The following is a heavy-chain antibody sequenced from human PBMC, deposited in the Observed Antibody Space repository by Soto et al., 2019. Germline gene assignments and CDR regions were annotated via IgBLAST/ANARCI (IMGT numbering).Heavy chain of an antibody. CDR3: ARGHYYDSSGYYYYYYGMDV. J-gene: IGHJ6*02. CDR1: GGSFSGYY. CDR2: INHSGST. V-gene: IGHV4-34*01. Sequence: SETLSLTCAVYGGSFSGYYWSWIRQPPGKGLEWIGEINHSGSTNYNPSLKIRVTISVDTSKNQFSLKLSSVTAADTAVYYCARGHYYDSSGYYYYYYGMDVWGQGTTVTVSS. D-gene: IGHD3-22*01.